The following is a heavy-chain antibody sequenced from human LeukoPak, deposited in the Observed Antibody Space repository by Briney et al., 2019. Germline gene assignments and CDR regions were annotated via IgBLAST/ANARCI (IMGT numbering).Heavy chain of an antibody. CDR3: ARAQLWFGGPYGMDV. CDR2: ISSNGGST. D-gene: IGHD3-10*01. V-gene: IGHV3-64*01. J-gene: IGHJ6*02. CDR1: GFTFSSYA. Sequence: GGSLRLSCAASGFTFSSYAMHWVRQAPGKGLEYVSAISSNGGSTYYANSVKGRFTISRDNSKNTLYLQMGSLRAEDMAVYYCARAQLWFGGPYGMDVWGQGTTVTVSS.